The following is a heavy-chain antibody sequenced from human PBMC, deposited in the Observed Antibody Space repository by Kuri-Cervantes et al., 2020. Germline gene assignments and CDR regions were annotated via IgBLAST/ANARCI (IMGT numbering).Heavy chain of an antibody. CDR1: GYSFTSYW. CDR2: INAGNGNT. J-gene: IGHJ3*02. D-gene: IGHD4-17*01. CDR3: ARNEVTTWSDAFDI. V-gene: IGHV1-3*01. Sequence: GESLKISCKGSGYSFTSYWIGWVRQMPGKGLEWMGWINAGNGNTKYSQKFQGRVTITRDTSASTAYMELSSLRSEDTAVYYCARNEVTTWSDAFDIWGQGTMVPSPQ.